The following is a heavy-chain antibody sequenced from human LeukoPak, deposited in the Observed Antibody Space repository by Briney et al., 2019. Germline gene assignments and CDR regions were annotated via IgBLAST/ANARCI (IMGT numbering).Heavy chain of an antibody. CDR3: TKTYDNCGYWEAFDY. CDR2: ISYDGSNK. J-gene: IGHJ4*02. D-gene: IGHD3-22*01. V-gene: IGHV3-30*18. CDR1: GFTFSTYA. Sequence: GGSLRLSCAAYGFTFSTYAMHWVRQAPGKGLEWVAVISYDGSNKYYADSVKGRFTISRDNSKDTLSLQMNSLRAEDTAVYYCTKTYDNCGYWEAFDYWGQGSLLIVSS.